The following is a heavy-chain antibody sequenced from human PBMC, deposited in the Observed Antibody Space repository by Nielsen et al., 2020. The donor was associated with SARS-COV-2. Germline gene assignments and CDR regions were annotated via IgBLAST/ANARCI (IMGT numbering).Heavy chain of an antibody. V-gene: IGHV3-30*03. Sequence: GGSLRLSCAASGFTFSSYGMHWVRQAPGKGLEPVAVISYDGSNEYYGDSVKGRFTISRDNSKNTLYLQINSLRAEDTAVYYCARWGHADFDYWGQGTLVTVSS. CDR2: ISYDGSNE. CDR1: GFTFSSYG. J-gene: IGHJ4*02. CDR3: ARWGHADFDY. D-gene: IGHD3-16*01.